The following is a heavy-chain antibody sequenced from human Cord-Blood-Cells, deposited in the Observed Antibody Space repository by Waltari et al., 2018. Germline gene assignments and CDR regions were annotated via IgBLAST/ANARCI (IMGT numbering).Heavy chain of an antibody. CDR3: ARDIVGATDY. V-gene: IGHV4-38-2*02. CDR1: GYSISSGYY. Sequence: QVQLQESGPGLVKPSETLSLTCAVSGYSISSGYYWGWIRQPPGKGLEWIGSIYHSGSTSYNPSLKSRVTISVDTSKNQFSLKLSSVTAADTAVYYCARDIVGATDYWGQGTLVTVSS. CDR2: IYHSGST. D-gene: IGHD1-26*01. J-gene: IGHJ4*02.